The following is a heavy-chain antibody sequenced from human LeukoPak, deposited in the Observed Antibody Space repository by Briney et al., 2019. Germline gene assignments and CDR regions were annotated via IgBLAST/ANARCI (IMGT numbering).Heavy chain of an antibody. CDR3: ARGMATLELMLGFDY. CDR2: ISRSGSTI. J-gene: IGHJ4*02. Sequence: GGSLRLSCAASGFTFSSYEMNWARQAPGKGLEWVSYISRSGSTIYYADSVKGRFTISRDNAKNSLYLQMNSLRAEDTTVYYCARGMATLELMLGFDYWGQGTLVTVSS. V-gene: IGHV3-48*03. CDR1: GFTFSSYE. D-gene: IGHD5-24*01.